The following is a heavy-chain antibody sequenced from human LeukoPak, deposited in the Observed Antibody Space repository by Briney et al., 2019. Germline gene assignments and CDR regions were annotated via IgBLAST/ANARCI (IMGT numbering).Heavy chain of an antibody. CDR1: GGSISSGGYY. CDR2: IYYSGST. J-gene: IGHJ4*02. V-gene: IGHV4-31*03. Sequence: SVTLSLTCTVSGGSISSGGYYWSWIRQHPGKGLEWIGYIYYSGSTYYNPSLKSRVTISVDTSKNQFSLKLSSVTAADTAVYYCANQYYYDSSGYYGDWGQGTLVTVSS. CDR3: ANQYYYDSSGYYGD. D-gene: IGHD3-22*01.